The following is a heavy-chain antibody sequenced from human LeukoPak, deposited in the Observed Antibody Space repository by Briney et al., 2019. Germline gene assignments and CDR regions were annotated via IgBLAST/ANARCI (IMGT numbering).Heavy chain of an antibody. V-gene: IGHV3-53*04. CDR3: ARGKSVLVY. CDR1: GFNVSKNY. D-gene: IGHD5/OR15-5a*01. Sequence: GGSLRLSCAASGFNVSKNYMSWVRQAAGKGLEWVCVIYSGGSTNYADSVKGRFTISRHNSKNMLYLQMTSLRAEDTAVYYCARGKSVLVYWGQGTRVTV. CDR2: IYSGGST. J-gene: IGHJ4*02.